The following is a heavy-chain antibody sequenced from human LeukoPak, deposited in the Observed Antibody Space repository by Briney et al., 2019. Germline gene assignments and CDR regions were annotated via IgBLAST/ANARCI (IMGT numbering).Heavy chain of an antibody. CDR3: ARVVVVPAAHYYYGMDV. CDR2: INHSGST. V-gene: IGHV4-34*01. J-gene: IGHJ6*02. Sequence: PSETLSLTCAVYGGSFSGYYWSWIRQPPGKGLEWIGEINHSGSTNYNPSLKSRVTISVDTSKNQFSLKLSSVTAADTAVYYCARVVVVPAAHYYYGMDVWGQGTTVTVSS. D-gene: IGHD2-2*01. CDR1: GGSFSGYY.